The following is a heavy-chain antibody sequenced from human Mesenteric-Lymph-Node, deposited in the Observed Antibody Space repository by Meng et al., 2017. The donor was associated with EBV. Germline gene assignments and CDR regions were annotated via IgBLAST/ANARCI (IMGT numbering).Heavy chain of an antibody. D-gene: IGHD3-16*02. Sequence: QVQLQESGPGLVKPSGTLSLICAVSSGSISNSNWWSWVRQPPGKGLQWIGEIFHSGGTNYNPSLKSRVTISVDKSKNQFSLKVNSLTAADTAVYYCARITFGGAIGDWGQGTLVTVSS. V-gene: IGHV4-4*02. CDR2: IFHSGGT. CDR1: SGSISNSNW. J-gene: IGHJ4*02. CDR3: ARITFGGAIGD.